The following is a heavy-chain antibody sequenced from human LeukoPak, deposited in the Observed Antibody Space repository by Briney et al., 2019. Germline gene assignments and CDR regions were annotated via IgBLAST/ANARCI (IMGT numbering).Heavy chain of an antibody. J-gene: IGHJ6*03. V-gene: IGHV1-8*01. D-gene: IGHD2-15*01. Sequence: GASVTVSCKASGYTFTSYDINWVRQATGQGLEWMGWMNPNSGNTGYAQKFQGRVTMTRNTSISTAYMELSSLRSEDTAVYYCARGQKWQLLHYYYYYMDVWGKGTTVTVSS. CDR2: MNPNSGNT. CDR1: GYTFTSYD. CDR3: ARGQKWQLLHYYYYYMDV.